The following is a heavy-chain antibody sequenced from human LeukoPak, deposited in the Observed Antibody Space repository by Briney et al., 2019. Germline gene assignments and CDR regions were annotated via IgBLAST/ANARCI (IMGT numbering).Heavy chain of an antibody. J-gene: IGHJ4*02. D-gene: IGHD3-22*01. Sequence: SETLSLTCTVSGYSISSGYYWGWIRQPPGKGLEWIGSIYHSGSTYYNPSLKSRVTISVDTSKNQFSLKLSSVTAADTAVYYCARHDSSGYYPGNYWGQGTLVTVSS. CDR3: ARHDSSGYYPGNY. CDR1: GYSISSGYY. V-gene: IGHV4-38-2*02. CDR2: IYHSGST.